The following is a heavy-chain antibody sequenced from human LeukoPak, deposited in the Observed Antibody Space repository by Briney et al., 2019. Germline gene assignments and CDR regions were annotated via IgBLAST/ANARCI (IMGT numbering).Heavy chain of an antibody. D-gene: IGHD1-26*01. V-gene: IGHV3-30*04. Sequence: GRSLRLSCAASGFTFSSYAMHWVRQAPGKGLEWVAVISYDGSNKYYADSVKGRFTISRDNSKNTLYLQMNSLRAEDTAVYYCARAGGSYPNAFDIWGQGTMVTVSS. CDR3: ARAGGSYPNAFDI. CDR1: GFTFSSYA. CDR2: ISYDGSNK. J-gene: IGHJ3*02.